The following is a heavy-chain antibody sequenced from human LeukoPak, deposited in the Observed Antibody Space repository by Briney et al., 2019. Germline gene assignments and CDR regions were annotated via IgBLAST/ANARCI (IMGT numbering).Heavy chain of an antibody. D-gene: IGHD2-15*01. J-gene: IGHJ6*02. CDR1: GFTFSSYG. V-gene: IGHV3-33*01. CDR3: ARGADCSGGSCYSDDYYYGMDV. CDR2: IWYDGSNK. Sequence: GRSLRLSCAASGFTFSSYGMHWVRQAPGKGLEWVAVIWYDGSNKYYADSVKGRFTISRDNSKNTLYLRMNSLRAEDTAVYYCARGADCSGGSCYSDDYYYGMDVWGQGTTVTVSS.